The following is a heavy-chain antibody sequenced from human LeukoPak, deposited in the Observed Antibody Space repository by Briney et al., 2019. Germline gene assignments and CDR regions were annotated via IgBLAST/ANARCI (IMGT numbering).Heavy chain of an antibody. CDR3: ARDRGNTSGYFEY. J-gene: IGHJ4*02. CDR1: GLTLSGYW. CDR2: INGDVSST. V-gene: IGHV3-74*01. Sequence: GGSLRLSCAASGLTLSGYWMHWVRQAPGKGLVWVSRINGDVSSTSYADSVKGRFTISRDNAKSTLYLQKNSLRVEDTAVYYCARDRGNTSGYFEYWGQGTLVTVSS. D-gene: IGHD5-18*01.